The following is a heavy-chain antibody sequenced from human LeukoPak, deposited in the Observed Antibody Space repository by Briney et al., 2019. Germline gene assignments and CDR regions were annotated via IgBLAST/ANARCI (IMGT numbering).Heavy chain of an antibody. D-gene: IGHD3-3*01. CDR1: GFTFSSYA. V-gene: IGHV3-30-3*01. CDR3: AKVPGITIFGVVNFVPRNWNYFDY. Sequence: GGSLRLSCAASGFTFSSYAMHWVRQAPGKGLEWVTVISYDGSNKYYADSVKGRFTISRDNSKNTLYLQMNSLRAEDTAVYYCAKVPGITIFGVVNFVPRNWNYFDYWGQGTLVTVSS. CDR2: ISYDGSNK. J-gene: IGHJ4*02.